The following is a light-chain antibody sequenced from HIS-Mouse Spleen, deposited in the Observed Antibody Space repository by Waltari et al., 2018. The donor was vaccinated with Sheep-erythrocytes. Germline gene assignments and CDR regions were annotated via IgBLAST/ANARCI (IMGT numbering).Light chain of an antibody. Sequence: EIVLTQSPATLSLSPGERDTLSCSASQSVSSYLAWYQQKPGQAPRLLIYDASNRTTGIPARFSGSGSGTDFTLTISRLEPEDFAVYYCQQRSNWYTFGQGTKLEIK. CDR1: QSVSSY. V-gene: IGKV3-11*01. CDR2: DAS. CDR3: QQRSNWYT. J-gene: IGKJ2*01.